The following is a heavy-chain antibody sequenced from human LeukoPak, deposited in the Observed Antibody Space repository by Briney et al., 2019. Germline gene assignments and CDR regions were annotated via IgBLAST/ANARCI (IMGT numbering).Heavy chain of an antibody. D-gene: IGHD3-9*01. V-gene: IGHV7-4-1*02. CDR1: GYTFVTYA. CDR3: ARAQSLRYFDWLYGMDV. CDR2: INTNTGNP. Sequence: ASVKVSCKASGYTFVTYAMNWVRQAPRQGLEWMGWINTNTGNPTYAQGFTGRFVFSLDTSVSTAYLQISSLKAEDTAVYYCARAQSLRYFDWLYGMDVWGQGTTVTVSS. J-gene: IGHJ6*02.